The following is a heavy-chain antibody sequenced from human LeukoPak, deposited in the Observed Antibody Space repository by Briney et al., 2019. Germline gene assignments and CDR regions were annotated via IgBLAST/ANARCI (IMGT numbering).Heavy chain of an antibody. CDR2: IYYSGST. D-gene: IGHD1-1*01. CDR3: VRDPTTTRGAFDI. CDR1: GGSISSGGYY. Sequence: SQTLSLTCTVSGGSISSGGYYWSWIRQHPGKGLEWIGHIYYSGSTYYNPSLKSRITISVDTSKNQFSLELTSVTAADTAVYYCVRDPTTTRGAFDIWGQGTMVTVSS. V-gene: IGHV4-31*03. J-gene: IGHJ3*02.